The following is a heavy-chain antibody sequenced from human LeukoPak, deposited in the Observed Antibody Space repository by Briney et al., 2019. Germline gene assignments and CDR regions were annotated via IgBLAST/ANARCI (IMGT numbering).Heavy chain of an antibody. V-gene: IGHV4-39*01. CDR1: GGSISDTTYF. J-gene: IGHJ4*02. CDR2: IYSSGST. Sequence: SETLSLTCSVSGGSISDTTYFWGWIRQPPGKGLEWIGSIYSSGSTYYNPSLKSRVTVSIDTSRNQFSLKLTSVAAAETAVYYRARSGYYDILSGYLYFFDYWGQGTLVTVSS. D-gene: IGHD3-9*01. CDR3: ARSGYYDILSGYLYFFDY.